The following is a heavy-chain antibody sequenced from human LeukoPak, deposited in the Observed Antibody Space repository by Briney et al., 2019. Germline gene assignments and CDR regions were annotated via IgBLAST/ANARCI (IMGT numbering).Heavy chain of an antibody. CDR2: ISAYNGNT. CDR3: ARDARYFDWLPPAYFDY. CDR1: GYTFTSYG. D-gene: IGHD3-9*01. J-gene: IGHJ4*02. Sequence: GASVKVSCKASGYTFTSYGISWVRQAPGQGLDWMGWISAYNGNTNYAQKLQGRVTMTTDTSTSTVYMELRSLRSDDTAVYYCARDARYFDWLPPAYFDYWGQGTLVTVSS. V-gene: IGHV1-18*04.